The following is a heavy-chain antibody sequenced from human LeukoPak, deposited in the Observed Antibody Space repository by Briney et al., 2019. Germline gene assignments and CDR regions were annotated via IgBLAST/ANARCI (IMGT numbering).Heavy chain of an antibody. Sequence: GGSLRLSCAASGFSFSTYSMNWVRQAPGKGLEWVSYISSSKTIYDADSVKGRFTISRDNAKNSLYLQMNSLRAEDTAVYYCAPGYCSSTSCLHYYEYWGQGTLVTVSS. CDR3: APGYCSSTSCLHYYEY. CDR2: ISSSKTI. D-gene: IGHD2-2*01. V-gene: IGHV3-48*04. J-gene: IGHJ4*02. CDR1: GFSFSTYS.